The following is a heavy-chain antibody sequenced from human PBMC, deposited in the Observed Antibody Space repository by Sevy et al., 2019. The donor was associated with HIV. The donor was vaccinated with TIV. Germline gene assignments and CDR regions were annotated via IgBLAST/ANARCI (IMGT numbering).Heavy chain of an antibody. D-gene: IGHD1-26*01. J-gene: IGHJ4*02. Sequence: GGSLRLSCAASGFTFSSYWMHWVRQAPGKGLVWVSRINSDGSRTHYPDSVTGGFTTSRDNAKNTLYLQMNSLRAEDTAVYYGGRGYMVTYYDFDYWGQGTLVTVSS. V-gene: IGHV3-74*01. CDR1: GFTFSSYW. CDR3: GRGYMVTYYDFDY. CDR2: INSDGSRT.